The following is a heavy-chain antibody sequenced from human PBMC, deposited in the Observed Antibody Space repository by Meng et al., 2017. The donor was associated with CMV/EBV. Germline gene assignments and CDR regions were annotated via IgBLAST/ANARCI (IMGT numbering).Heavy chain of an antibody. D-gene: IGHD2-2*01. CDR2: INPNSGGT. Sequence: YYMHWVRQAPGQELEWMGWINPNSGGTNYAQKFQGWVTMTRDTSISTAYMELSRLRSDDTAVYYCAREVREYCSSTSCYGYYGMDVWGQGTTVTVSS. CDR1: YY. J-gene: IGHJ6*02. CDR3: AREVREYCSSTSCYGYYGMDV. V-gene: IGHV1-2*04.